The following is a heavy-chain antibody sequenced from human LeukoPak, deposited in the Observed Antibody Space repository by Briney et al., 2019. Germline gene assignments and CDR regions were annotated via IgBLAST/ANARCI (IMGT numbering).Heavy chain of an antibody. D-gene: IGHD3-22*01. CDR1: GFTFSNGW. V-gene: IGHV3-15*01. CDR2: IKSKVDGGTT. CDR3: STGGYYEDY. Sequence: PEGSLRLSCAGSGFTFSNGWMNWVRQAPGKGLEWVGRIKSKVDGGTTDYAAPVKGRFTISRDDPKNTVYLQMISLKTEDTAVYYCSTGGYYEDYWGQGTLVTVSS. J-gene: IGHJ4*02.